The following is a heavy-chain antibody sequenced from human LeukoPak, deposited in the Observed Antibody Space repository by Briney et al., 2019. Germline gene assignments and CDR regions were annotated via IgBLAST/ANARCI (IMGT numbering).Heavy chain of an antibody. CDR1: GGPISSYY. J-gene: IGHJ6*03. D-gene: IGHD3-3*01. CDR3: ARRKSVGYYYYMDV. Sequence: SETLSLTCTVSGGPISSYYWSWIRQPPGKGLEWIGYIYYSGSTSYNPSLKSRVTISVDTSKNQFSLKLSSVTAADTAVYYCARRKSVGYYYYMDVWGKGTTVTVSS. V-gene: IGHV4-59*01. CDR2: IYYSGST.